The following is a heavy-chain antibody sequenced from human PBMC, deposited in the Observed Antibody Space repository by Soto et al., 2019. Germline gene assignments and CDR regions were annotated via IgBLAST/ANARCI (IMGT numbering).Heavy chain of an antibody. V-gene: IGHV4-30-2*01. CDR3: ARFPPDFRGGSCGAY. Sequence: QLQLQESGSGLVKPSQTLSLTCAVSGGSISSGGYSWSWIRQPPGKGLEWIGYIYQNGNTYYNPSLKXRXTXXVDRSKNQFSLMLSSVTAADTAVYHCARFPPDFRGGSCGAYWGQGTLVTVSS. CDR1: GGSISSGGYS. CDR2: IYQNGNT. D-gene: IGHD2-15*01. J-gene: IGHJ4*02.